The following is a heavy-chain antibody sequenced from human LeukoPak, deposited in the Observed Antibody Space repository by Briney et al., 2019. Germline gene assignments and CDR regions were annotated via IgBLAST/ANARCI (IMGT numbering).Heavy chain of an antibody. V-gene: IGHV4-30-2*01. J-gene: IGHJ5*02. D-gene: IGHD3-10*01. CDR3: ARGVLFNWFDP. Sequence: SETLSLTCAVSGGSISSGGYSWGWIRQPPGKGLEWIGYIYHRGSTYYNPSLKSRVTISVDRSKNQFSLKLSSVTAADTAVYYCARGVLFNWFDPWGQGTLVSVSS. CDR1: GGSISSGGYS. CDR2: IYHRGST.